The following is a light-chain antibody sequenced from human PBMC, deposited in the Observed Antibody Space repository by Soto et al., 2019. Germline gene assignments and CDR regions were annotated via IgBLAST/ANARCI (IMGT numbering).Light chain of an antibody. CDR3: QQYKTFWT. Sequence: AIQMTQSPSSLSASVGDTVTITCRASQGIRNDLGWYQQKPGKAPNLLIYAASSLQSGVPSRFSGSGSGTDFTLTISSLQPEDFATYYCQQYKTFWTFGQGTKVDIK. J-gene: IGKJ1*01. V-gene: IGKV1-6*01. CDR1: QGIRND. CDR2: AAS.